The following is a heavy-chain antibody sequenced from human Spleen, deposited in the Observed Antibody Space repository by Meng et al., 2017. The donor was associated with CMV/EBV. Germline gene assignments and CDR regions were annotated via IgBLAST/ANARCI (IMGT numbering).Heavy chain of an antibody. Sequence: SVKVSCKASGGTFSSNAISWVRQAPGQGLEWMGGILPILNRVNYAPKFLGRVTITAAKSMNTVYMEVSSLTSEDMAVYYCARDGVSTGSDYGTYRYYGMDVWGQGTTVTVSS. CDR2: ILPILNRV. CDR1: GGTFSSNA. CDR3: ARDGVSTGSDYGTYRYYGMDV. V-gene: IGHV1-69*10. J-gene: IGHJ6*02. D-gene: IGHD1-26*01.